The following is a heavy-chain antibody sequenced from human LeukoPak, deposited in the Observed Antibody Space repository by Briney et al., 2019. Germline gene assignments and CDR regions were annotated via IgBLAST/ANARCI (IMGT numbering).Heavy chain of an antibody. V-gene: IGHV3-23*01. J-gene: IGHJ6*03. CDR3: AKGMVRGVSYYYMDV. CDR1: GFTFSSYA. D-gene: IGHD3-10*01. Sequence: GGSLRLSCAASGFTFSSYAMSWVRQAPGKGLEWVSAISGSGGSTHYADSVKGRFTISRDNSKNTLYLQMNSLRAGDTAVYYCAKGMVRGVSYYYMDVWGKGTTVTVSS. CDR2: ISGSGGST.